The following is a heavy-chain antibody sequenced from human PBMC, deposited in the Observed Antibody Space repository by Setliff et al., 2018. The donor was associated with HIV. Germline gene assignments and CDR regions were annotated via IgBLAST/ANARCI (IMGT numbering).Heavy chain of an antibody. Sequence: SETLSLTCAVSGGSISSGGYYWTWIRQPPGKGLEWIGTMYYSGSTYYNPSLKSRVTMSVDTSKKQFSLKLSSVTAADTAVYYCARGTTVVTVDYDYDYMDVWGKGTTVTVSS. J-gene: IGHJ6*03. CDR2: MYYSGST. CDR3: ARGTTVVTVDYDYDYMDV. D-gene: IGHD4-17*01. CDR1: GGSISSGGYY. V-gene: IGHV4-39*07.